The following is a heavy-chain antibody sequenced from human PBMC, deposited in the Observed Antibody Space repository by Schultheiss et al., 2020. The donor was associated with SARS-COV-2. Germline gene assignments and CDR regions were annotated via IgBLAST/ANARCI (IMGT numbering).Heavy chain of an antibody. CDR2: IKSKTDGGTT. CDR3: ARDSFTYYDFWSGSPPDL. Sequence: GGSLRLSCAASGFTFDDYGMSWVRQAPGKGLEWVGRIKSKTDGGTTDYAAPVKGRFTISRDDSKNTLYLQMNSLRAEDTAVYYCARDSFTYYDFWSGSPPDLWGRGTLVTVSS. D-gene: IGHD3-3*01. V-gene: IGHV3-15*01. J-gene: IGHJ2*01. CDR1: GFTFDDYG.